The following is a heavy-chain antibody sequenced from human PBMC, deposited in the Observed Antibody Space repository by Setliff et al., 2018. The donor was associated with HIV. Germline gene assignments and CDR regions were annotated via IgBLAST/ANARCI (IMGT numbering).Heavy chain of an antibody. CDR2: INEDGKTT. D-gene: IGHD3-16*02. CDR3: ARGLYREWDY. V-gene: IGHV3-74*01. Sequence: GGSLRLSCAASGFTFSNYWMHWVRQAPGKGLEWVSRINEDGKTTNYADSVKGRFTIFRDNAKNTLYLQMNSLRVEDTAVYYCARGLYREWDYWGQGTLVTVSS. J-gene: IGHJ4*02. CDR1: GFTFSNYW.